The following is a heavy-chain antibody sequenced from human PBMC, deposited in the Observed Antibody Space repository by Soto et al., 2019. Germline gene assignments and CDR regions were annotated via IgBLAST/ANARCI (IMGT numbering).Heavy chain of an antibody. V-gene: IGHV2-5*02. CDR2: IYWDDDK. D-gene: IGHD3-3*01. CDR1: GFSLSTSGVG. CDR3: AHRRGYDFWSGSYYFDS. J-gene: IGHJ4*02. Sequence: QITLKESGPTLVKPTQTLTLTCTFSGFSLSTSGVGVGWIRQPPGKALEWLALIYWDDDKRYSPSLKSRLTITKDTSKNQVVLTMTNMDPVDTATYYCAHRRGYDFWSGSYYFDSWGQGTLVTVSS.